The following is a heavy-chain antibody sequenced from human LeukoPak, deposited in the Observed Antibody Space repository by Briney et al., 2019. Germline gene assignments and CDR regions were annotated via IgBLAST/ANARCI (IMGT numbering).Heavy chain of an antibody. J-gene: IGHJ4*02. CDR1: GFTFSDYF. CDR2: ISTDGDSV. D-gene: IGHD3-22*01. CDR3: VVGSSCCYTHGFYFDY. V-gene: IGHV3-11*04. Sequence: GGSLRLSCAASGFTFSDYFMTWIRQTPGKGLEWISYISTDGDSVYYADSVRGRFTISRDNAKNSLYLRMTFLRAEDTAVYYCVVGSSCCYTHGFYFDYWGQGALVTVSS.